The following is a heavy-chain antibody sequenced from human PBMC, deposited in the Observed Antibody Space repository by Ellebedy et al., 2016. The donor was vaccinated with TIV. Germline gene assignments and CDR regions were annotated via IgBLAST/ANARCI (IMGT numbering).Heavy chain of an antibody. CDR3: ARGGARSSWYWRL. CDR1: EFAFYDDW. D-gene: IGHD2-8*02. Sequence: GESLKISCAASEFAFYDDWMTWVRQAPGEGPEWVANINRDGGEKYYADSVRGRFTIARDNAKDTLFLEMSILRADDTAVYYCARGGARSSWYWRLWGQGTLVTVSS. J-gene: IGHJ4*02. V-gene: IGHV3-7*03. CDR2: INRDGGEK.